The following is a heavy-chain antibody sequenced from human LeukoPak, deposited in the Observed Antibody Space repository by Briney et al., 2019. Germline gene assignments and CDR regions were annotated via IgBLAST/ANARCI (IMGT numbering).Heavy chain of an antibody. CDR3: AKEYSGSYYDY. J-gene: IGHJ4*02. Sequence: GGSLRLSCAASGFTFSSYGMHWVRQAPGKGPEWVAVISYDGSNKYYADSVKGRFTISRDNSKNTLYLQMNSLRAEDTAVYYCAKEYSGSYYDYWGQGTLVTVSS. V-gene: IGHV3-30*18. CDR1: GFTFSSYG. D-gene: IGHD1-26*01. CDR2: ISYDGSNK.